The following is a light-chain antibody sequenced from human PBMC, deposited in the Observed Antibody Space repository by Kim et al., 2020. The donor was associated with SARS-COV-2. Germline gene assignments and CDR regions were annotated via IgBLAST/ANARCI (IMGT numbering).Light chain of an antibody. CDR3: QQYYSTPLS. CDR1: QTVLYNSNNKNF. V-gene: IGKV4-1*01. J-gene: IGKJ2*03. CDR2: WAS. Sequence: ATLNCKSTQTVLYNSNNKNFLSWYQQKPGQAPKLLIYWASIRESGVSDRFSGSGSETDFTLTISSLQAEDVAVYYCQQYYSTPLSFGQGTKLEI.